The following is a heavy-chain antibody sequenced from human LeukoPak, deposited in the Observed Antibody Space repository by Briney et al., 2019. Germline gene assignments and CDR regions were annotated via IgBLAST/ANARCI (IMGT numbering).Heavy chain of an antibody. CDR3: ARNMTVVRAGRYGMDV. CDR2: ISYDGSNK. D-gene: IGHD3-10*01. CDR1: GFTFSSYA. Sequence: GGSLRLSCGASGFTFSSYAMHWVRQAPGKGLEWVAVISYDGSNKYYADSVKGRFTISRDNSKNKLYLQMNSLTAEDTAVYYCARNMTVVRAGRYGMDVWGQGATVTVSS. V-gene: IGHV3-30-3*01. J-gene: IGHJ6*02.